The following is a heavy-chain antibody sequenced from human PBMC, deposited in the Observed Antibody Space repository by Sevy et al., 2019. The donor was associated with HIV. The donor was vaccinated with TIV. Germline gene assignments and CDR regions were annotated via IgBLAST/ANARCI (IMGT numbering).Heavy chain of an antibody. D-gene: IGHD3-3*01. J-gene: IGHJ6*02. Sequence: GGSVRLSCAASGFTFSRYWMHWVRHAPGKGLVWVSRINTHGTNTIYADYVKGRFTISRDNTKNTVSLQMNSLRADDTGVYYCAREGVDFWSGPVDFDYGMDVWGQGTTVTVSS. V-gene: IGHV3-74*01. CDR1: GFTFSRYW. CDR2: INTHGTNT. CDR3: AREGVDFWSGPVDFDYGMDV.